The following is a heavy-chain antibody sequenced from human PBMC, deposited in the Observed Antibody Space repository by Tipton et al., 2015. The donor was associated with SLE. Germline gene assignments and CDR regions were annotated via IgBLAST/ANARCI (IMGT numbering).Heavy chain of an antibody. CDR2: ISWNSGSI. J-gene: IGHJ6*02. CDR3: AKDLGSGSGSPPTYYGMDV. CDR1: RFTFDDYA. D-gene: IGHD3-10*01. V-gene: IGHV3-9*01. Sequence: RSLRLSCAASRFTFDDYAMHWVRQAPGKGLEWVSGISWNSGSIGYADSVKGRFTISRDNAKNSLYLQMNSLRAEDTALYYCAKDLGSGSGSPPTYYGMDVWGQGTTVTVSS.